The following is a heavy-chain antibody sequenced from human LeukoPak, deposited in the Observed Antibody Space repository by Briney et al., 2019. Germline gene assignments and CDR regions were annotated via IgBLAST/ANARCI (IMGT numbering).Heavy chain of an antibody. CDR1: GFTFSSYA. CDR2: ISGSGGST. J-gene: IGHJ4*02. Sequence: TGGSLRLSCAASGFTFSSYAMSWVRQAPGKGLEWVSAISGSGGSTHYADSVKGRFTISRDNSKNTLYLQMNSLRAEDTAVYYCAKHDGGWIQAINYFDYWGQGTLVTVSS. D-gene: IGHD5-18*01. CDR3: AKHDGGWIQAINYFDY. V-gene: IGHV3-23*01.